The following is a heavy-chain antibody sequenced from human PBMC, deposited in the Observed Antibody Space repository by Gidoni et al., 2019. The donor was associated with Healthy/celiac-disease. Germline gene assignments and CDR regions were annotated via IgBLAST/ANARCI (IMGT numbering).Heavy chain of an antibody. CDR3: AGHTRLVAITTIDY. D-gene: IGHD3-22*01. V-gene: IGHV1-18*01. CDR1: VYTFTSHG. Sequence: QVQLVQSGAELKKPGASVKVSCKVSVYTFTSHGTSWARQAPGQGLEWMGWTSVFNDNTDYAQKFQGRVRLTTDRSTSTVYMELRSLRSDDTALYHCAGHTRLVAITTIDYWGLGTLVTVSS. CDR2: TSVFNDNT. J-gene: IGHJ4*02.